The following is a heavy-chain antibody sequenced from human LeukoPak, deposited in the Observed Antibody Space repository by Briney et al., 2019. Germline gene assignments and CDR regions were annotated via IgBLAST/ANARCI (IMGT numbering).Heavy chain of an antibody. D-gene: IGHD3-10*01. CDR1: GGSISPYY. V-gene: IGHV4-59*01. CDR2: IYYSGST. J-gene: IGHJ5*02. CDR3: ARGPPGGQFDP. Sequence: PSETLSLTCTVSGGSISPYYWSWIRQPPGKGLEWIGYIYYSGSTNYNPSLKSRVTISVDTSKNQFSLKLSSVTAADTAVYYCARGPPGGQFDPWGQGTLVTVSS.